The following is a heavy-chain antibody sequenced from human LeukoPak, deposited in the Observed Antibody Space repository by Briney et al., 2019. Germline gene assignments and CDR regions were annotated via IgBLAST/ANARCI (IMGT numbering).Heavy chain of an antibody. V-gene: IGHV3-66*01. J-gene: IGHJ3*02. CDR1: EFSVGSNY. CDR3: ARGPQKAFDI. Sequence: GGSLRLSCAASEFSVGSNYMTWVRQAPGKGLEWVSLIYSGGSTYYADSVKGRFTISRDNSKNTLYLQMNSLRAEDTAVYYCARGPQKAFDIWGQGTMVTVSS. CDR2: IYSGGST.